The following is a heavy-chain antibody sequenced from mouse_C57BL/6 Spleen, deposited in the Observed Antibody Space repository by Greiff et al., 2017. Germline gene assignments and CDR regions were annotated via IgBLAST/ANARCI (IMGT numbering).Heavy chain of an antibody. V-gene: IGHV1-5*01. D-gene: IGHD1-1*01. CDR3: TRRAYGSYFDC. Sequence: EVQLQQSGTVLARPGASVKMSCKTSGYTFTSYWMHWVKQRPGQGLEWIGAIYPGNSDTSYNQKFKGKAKLTAVTSASPAYMELSSLTNEDSAVYYCTRRAYGSYFDCWGQGTTLTVSS. J-gene: IGHJ2*01. CDR2: IYPGNSDT. CDR1: GYTFTSYW.